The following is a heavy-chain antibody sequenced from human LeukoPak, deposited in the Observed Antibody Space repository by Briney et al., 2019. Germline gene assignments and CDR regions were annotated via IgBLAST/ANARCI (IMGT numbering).Heavy chain of an antibody. CDR3: ARDYGGQWLVTFDY. CDR1: GFTLSRYW. V-gene: IGHV3-7*01. J-gene: IGHJ4*02. D-gene: IGHD6-19*01. CDR2: IKEDGSEK. Sequence: GGSLRLSCAASGFTLSRYWMSWVRQAPGKGLEWVANIKEDGSEKNYVESVKGRFTITRDNAKNSLYLQMNSVRAEDTDVYYCARDYGGQWLVTFDYWGQGTLVTVSS.